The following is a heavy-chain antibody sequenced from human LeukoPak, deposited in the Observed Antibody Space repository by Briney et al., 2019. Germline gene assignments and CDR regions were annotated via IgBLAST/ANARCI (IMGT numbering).Heavy chain of an antibody. V-gene: IGHV1-18*01. Sequence: GASVKVSCKASGYTFTSYGISWVRQAPGQGLEWMGWISAYNGNTNYAQKLQGRVTMTTDTSTSTAYMELRSLRSDDTAVYYCARVPWIQLWLEADYWGQGTLVTVSS. J-gene: IGHJ4*02. CDR2: ISAYNGNT. CDR3: ARVPWIQLWLEADY. D-gene: IGHD5-18*01. CDR1: GYTFTSYG.